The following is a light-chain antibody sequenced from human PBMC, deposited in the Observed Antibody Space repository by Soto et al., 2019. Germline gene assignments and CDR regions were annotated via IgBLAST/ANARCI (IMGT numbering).Light chain of an antibody. CDR3: QQYDTSPPIT. J-gene: IGKJ5*01. CDR2: GAS. Sequence: EIVLTQSPGTLSLSPGERATLSCRASQIVRSSYLAWYQQKPGQAPRLLISGASTRATGVPDRFSASGSGTDFTLTINRLEPDDFAVYYCQQYDTSPPITFGQGTRLEI. V-gene: IGKV3-20*01. CDR1: QIVRSSY.